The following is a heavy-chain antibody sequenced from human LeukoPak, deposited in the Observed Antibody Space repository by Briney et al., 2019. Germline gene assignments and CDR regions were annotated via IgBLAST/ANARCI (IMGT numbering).Heavy chain of an antibody. CDR3: ARSGGLYQLPFMPVL. V-gene: IGHV3-21*01. J-gene: IGHJ4*02. D-gene: IGHD2-2*01. Sequence: PGGSLRLSCAASGFTFSSYSMNWVRQAPGKGLEWVSSISSSSSYIYYADSVKGRFTISRDNAKNSLYLQMNSLRAEDTAVYYCARSGGLYQLPFMPVLWGQGTLVTVSS. CDR2: ISSSSSYI. CDR1: GFTFSSYS.